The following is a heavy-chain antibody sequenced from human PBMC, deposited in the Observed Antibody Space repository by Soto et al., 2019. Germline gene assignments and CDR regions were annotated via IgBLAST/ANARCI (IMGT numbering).Heavy chain of an antibody. Sequence: QVQLVQSGAEVKKPGASVKVSCKASGYTFTSYGISWVRQAPGQGLEWMGWISAYNGNTNYAQKLQGKVTMTTDTSTSTAYMGLRSLRSDDTAVYYCARAPPTARLHYCYGMDVWGQGTTVTVSS. CDR3: ARAPPTARLHYCYGMDV. J-gene: IGHJ6*02. V-gene: IGHV1-18*01. CDR1: GYTFTSYG. D-gene: IGHD5-18*01. CDR2: ISAYNGNT.